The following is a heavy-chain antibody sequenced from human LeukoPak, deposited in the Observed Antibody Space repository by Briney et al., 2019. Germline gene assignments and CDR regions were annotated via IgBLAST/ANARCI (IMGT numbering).Heavy chain of an antibody. J-gene: IGHJ3*02. CDR3: ARATAAGDLDAFDI. Sequence: GASVKVSCKASGYIFTDYYMHWVRQAPGQGLEWMGWISAYNGNTNYAQKLQGRVTMTTDTSMSTAYMELRSLRSDDTAVYYCARATAAGDLDAFDIWGQGTMVTVSS. CDR1: GYIFTDYY. CDR2: ISAYNGNT. D-gene: IGHD7-27*01. V-gene: IGHV1-18*04.